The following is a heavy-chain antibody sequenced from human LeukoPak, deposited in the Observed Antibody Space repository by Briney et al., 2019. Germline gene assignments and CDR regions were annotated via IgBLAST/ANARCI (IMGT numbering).Heavy chain of an antibody. CDR3: ARVGTVTTRGRVY. J-gene: IGHJ4*02. D-gene: IGHD4-17*01. V-gene: IGHV4-34*01. CDR2: INHSGST. CDR1: GGSFSGYY. Sequence: SETLSLTCAVYGGSFSGYYWSWIRQPPGKGLEWIGEINHSGSTNYNPSLKSRVTISVDTSKNQFSLKLSSVTAADTAVYYCARVGTVTTRGRVYWGQGTLVTVSS.